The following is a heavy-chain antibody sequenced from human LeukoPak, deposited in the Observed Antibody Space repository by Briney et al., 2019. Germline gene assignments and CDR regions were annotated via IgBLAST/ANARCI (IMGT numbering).Heavy chain of an antibody. J-gene: IGHJ4*02. CDR1: GGSISSGGYY. Sequence: SETLSLTCTVSGGSISSGGYYWSWIRQPPGKGLEWIGYIYHSGSTYYNPSLKSRVTISVDRSKNQFSLKLSSVTAADTAVYYCAVAAAGLPVDYWGQGTLVTVSS. CDR2: IYHSGST. D-gene: IGHD6-13*01. CDR3: AVAAAGLPVDY. V-gene: IGHV4-30-2*01.